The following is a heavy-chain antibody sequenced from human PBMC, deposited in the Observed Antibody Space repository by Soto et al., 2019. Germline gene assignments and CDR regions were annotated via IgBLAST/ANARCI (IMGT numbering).Heavy chain of an antibody. Sequence: PSETLSLTCTVCGGSISSSSYYWGWIRQPPGKGLEWIGSIYYSGSTYYNPSLKSGVTISVDTSKNQFSLKLSSVTAADTAAYYCTRRITMVRGVIIGSNNWFDPWGQGTLVTVSS. J-gene: IGHJ5*02. CDR1: GGSISSSSYY. CDR2: IYYSGST. V-gene: IGHV4-39*01. CDR3: TRRITMVRGVIIGSNNWFDP. D-gene: IGHD3-10*01.